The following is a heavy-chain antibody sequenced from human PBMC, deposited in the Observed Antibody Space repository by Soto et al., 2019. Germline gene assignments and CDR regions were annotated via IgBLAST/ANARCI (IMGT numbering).Heavy chain of an antibody. D-gene: IGHD3-3*01. CDR1: GYNFAGYW. Sequence: GESLKISCKGSGYNFAGYWIAWVRQMPGKGLELMGIIYPSDSDTRYRPSFQGQVTISADKSISSAYLQWSSLRASDTAMYYCARGGVSTRTFDYWGQGTPVTRLL. CDR3: ARGGVSTRTFDY. J-gene: IGHJ4*02. V-gene: IGHV5-51*01. CDR2: IYPSDSDT.